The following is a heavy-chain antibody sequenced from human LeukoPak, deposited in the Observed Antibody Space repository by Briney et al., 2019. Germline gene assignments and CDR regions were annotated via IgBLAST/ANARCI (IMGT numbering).Heavy chain of an antibody. V-gene: IGHV3-23*01. D-gene: IGHD6-6*01. Sequence: GGSLRLSCAVSGLTINNYAMSWVRQAPGKGLEWVSATSASGASTYYADSVKGRFTISRDISKNTLYLQMNSPRDEDTALYYCAKAGAYSSSSYDYWGQGALVTVSS. CDR1: GLTINNYA. J-gene: IGHJ4*02. CDR3: AKAGAYSSSSYDY. CDR2: TSASGAST.